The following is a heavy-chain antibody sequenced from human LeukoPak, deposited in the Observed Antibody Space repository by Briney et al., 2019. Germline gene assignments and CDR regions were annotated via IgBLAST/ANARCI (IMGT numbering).Heavy chain of an antibody. CDR2: IIPIFGTA. V-gene: IGHV1-69*13. CDR3: ARYYDNYYYGMDV. J-gene: IGHJ6*02. D-gene: IGHD3-22*01. Sequence: ASVKVSCKASGGTFSSYAISWVRQAPGQGLEWTGGIIPIFGTANYAQKFQGRVTITADESTSTAYMELSSLRSEDTAVYYCARYYDNYYYGMDVWGQGTTVTVSS. CDR1: GGTFSSYA.